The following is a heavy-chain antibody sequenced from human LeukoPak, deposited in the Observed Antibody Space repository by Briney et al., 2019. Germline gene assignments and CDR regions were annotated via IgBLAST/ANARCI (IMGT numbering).Heavy chain of an antibody. CDR3: AKLSGEGYFDY. CDR2: ISWNSGSI. CDR1: GFTFDDYA. V-gene: IGHV3-9*03. J-gene: IGHJ4*02. Sequence: GRSLRLSCAASGFTFDDYAMHWVRQAPGKGLEWVSGISWNSGSIGYADSVKGRFTISRDNAKNSLYLQMNSQRAEDMALYYCAKLSGEGYFDYWGQGTLVTVSS.